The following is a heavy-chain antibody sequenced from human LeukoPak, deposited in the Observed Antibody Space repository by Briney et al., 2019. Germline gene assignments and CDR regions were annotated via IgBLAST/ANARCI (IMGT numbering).Heavy chain of an antibody. CDR2: IYSGGST. CDR1: GFTVSSNY. CDR3: ARDSYGSGSYYNYYYYGMDV. V-gene: IGHV3-66*01. Sequence: GGSLRLSCAASGFTVSSNYMSWVRQAPGKGLEWVSVIYSGGSTYYADSVKGRFTISRDNSKNTLYLQMNSLRAEDTAVYYCARDSYGSGSYYNYYYYGMDVWGQGTTVTVSS. J-gene: IGHJ6*02. D-gene: IGHD3-10*01.